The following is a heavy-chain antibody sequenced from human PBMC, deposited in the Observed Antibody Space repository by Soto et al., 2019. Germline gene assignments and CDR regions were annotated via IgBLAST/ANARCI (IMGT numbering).Heavy chain of an antibody. CDR3: VREGPMATQSDALDI. V-gene: IGHV3-33*01. J-gene: IGHJ3*02. CDR2: TWNDENSR. CDR1: GFIFRNYG. Sequence: HPGGSLRLSCAASGFIFRNYGTHWVRQAPGKGLEWVAMTWNDENSRYYAESVKGRFTVVSDSSMNTVYLQMSSLRVEDTAVYYCVREGPMATQSDALDIWGQGTMVTVSS. D-gene: IGHD2-8*01.